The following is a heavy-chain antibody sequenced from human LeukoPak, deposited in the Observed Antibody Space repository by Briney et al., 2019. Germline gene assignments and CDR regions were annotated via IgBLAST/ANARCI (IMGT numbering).Heavy chain of an antibody. V-gene: IGHV4-61*01. J-gene: IGHJ4*02. CDR1: GYSISSGYY. CDR3: ARGTLVRGVIGY. CDR2: IYYSGST. D-gene: IGHD3-10*01. Sequence: SETLSLTCAVSGYSISSGYYWSWIRQPPGKGLEWIGYIYYSGSTNYNPSLKSRVTISVDTSKNQFSLKLSSVTAADTAVYYCARGTLVRGVIGYWGQGTLVTVSS.